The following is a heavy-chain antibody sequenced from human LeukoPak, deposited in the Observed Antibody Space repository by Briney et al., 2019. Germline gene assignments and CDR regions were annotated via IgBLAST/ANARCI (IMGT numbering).Heavy chain of an antibody. CDR2: IYHSGRT. Sequence: SETLSLTFTVSVGSISSYYWSWIRQPPGKGLEGIGIIYHSGRTYYNPSLKSRVTISVDTSKDQFSLNLTSVTAADTAVYYCARLKCISTTCPSRYVMDVWGQGTTVTVSS. CDR1: VGSISSYY. D-gene: IGHD2-2*01. CDR3: ARLKCISTTCPSRYVMDV. J-gene: IGHJ6*02. V-gene: IGHV4-59*01.